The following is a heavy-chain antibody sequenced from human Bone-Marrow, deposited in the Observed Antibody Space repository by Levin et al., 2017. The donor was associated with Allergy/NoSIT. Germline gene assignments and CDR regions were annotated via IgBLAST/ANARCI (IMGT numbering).Heavy chain of an antibody. CDR2: IYYSGST. V-gene: IGHV4-61*01. CDR1: CGSVRSGSYY. CDR3: ARDARYSSGYIGYYYYYGMDV. D-gene: IGHD3-22*01. Sequence: SQTLSLTCTVSCGSVRSGSYYWSWIRQPPGKGLEWIGYIYYSGSTNYNPSLKSRVTISVDTSKNQFSLKLSSVTAADTAVYYCARDARYSSGYIGYYYYYGMDVWGQGTTVTVSS. J-gene: IGHJ6*02.